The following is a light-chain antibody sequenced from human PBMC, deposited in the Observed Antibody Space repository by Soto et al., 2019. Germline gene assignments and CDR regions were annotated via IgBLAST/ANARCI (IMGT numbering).Light chain of an antibody. Sequence: DIKMTQSPSSLSASVGDRVTITCRASQGISNYLAWYQQKPGKVPELLIYAASTLQSGVPSRFSGSGSGTEFTLTSRRLQPEVVATYYCQKNNRRPPFGEGTKLEFK. CDR2: AAS. CDR1: QGISNY. V-gene: IGKV1-27*01. J-gene: IGKJ4*01. CDR3: QKNNRRPP.